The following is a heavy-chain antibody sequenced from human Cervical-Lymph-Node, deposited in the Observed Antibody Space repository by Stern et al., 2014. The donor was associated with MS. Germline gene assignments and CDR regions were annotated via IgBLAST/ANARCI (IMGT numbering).Heavy chain of an antibody. V-gene: IGHV4-59*01. CDR3: ARGGGAGEQWPRMDY. CDR2: MYYSGST. CDR1: GGSISSYY. J-gene: IGHJ4*02. Sequence: QVQLQESGPGLVKPSETLSLTCTVSGGSISSYYWSWIRQPPGKGLAWIGYMYYSGSTNYNPSLKSRVTISGDTSKNQFSLKLSSVTAADTAVYYCARGGGAGEQWPRMDYWGQGTLVTVSS. D-gene: IGHD6-19*01.